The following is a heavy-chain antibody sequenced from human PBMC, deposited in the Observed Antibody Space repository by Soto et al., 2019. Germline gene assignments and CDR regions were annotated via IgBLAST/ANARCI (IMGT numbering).Heavy chain of an antibody. Sequence: QVQLVQSGAEVKKPGASVKVSCKASGYTFTSYGISWVRQAPGQGLEWMGWISAYNGNTNYAQKLQGRVTMTTDTSTSTAYMELRSMRSDDTAVYYCAREEGWCGELLSPQPYYFDYWGQGTLVTVSS. CDR2: ISAYNGNT. V-gene: IGHV1-18*04. CDR1: GYTFTSYG. CDR3: AREEGWCGELLSPQPYYFDY. J-gene: IGHJ4*02. D-gene: IGHD3-10*01.